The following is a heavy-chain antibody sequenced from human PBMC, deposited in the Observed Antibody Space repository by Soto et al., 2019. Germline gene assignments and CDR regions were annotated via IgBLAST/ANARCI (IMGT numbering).Heavy chain of an antibody. CDR3: ARDRVNAYDY. J-gene: IGHJ4*02. CDR2: ISSSGSTI. Sequence: PGGSLRLSCAASGFTFSSYEMNWVRQAPGKGLEWVSYISSSGSTIYYADSVKGRFTISRDNAKNPLYLQMNSLRAEDTAVYYCARDRVNAYDYWGQGTLVTVSS. V-gene: IGHV3-48*03. D-gene: IGHD4-4*01. CDR1: GFTFSSYE.